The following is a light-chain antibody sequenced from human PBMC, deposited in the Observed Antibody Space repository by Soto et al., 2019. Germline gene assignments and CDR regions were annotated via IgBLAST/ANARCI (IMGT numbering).Light chain of an antibody. CDR2: GAS. J-gene: IGKJ1*01. Sequence: EIVMTQSPATLSVSPGERATLSCRAGQSVSSSLAWYQQKPGQAPRLLIYGASTRATGIPARFSGRGSGTDFTLTISSLQSEDFAVYYCQQYNNWPRTFGQGTKVEI. CDR1: QSVSSS. V-gene: IGKV3-15*01. CDR3: QQYNNWPRT.